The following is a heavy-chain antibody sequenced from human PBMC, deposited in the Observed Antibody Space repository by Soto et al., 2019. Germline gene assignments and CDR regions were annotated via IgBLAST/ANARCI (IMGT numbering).Heavy chain of an antibody. J-gene: IGHJ4*02. V-gene: IGHV3-53*05. D-gene: IGHD3-10*01. Sequence: GGSLRLSCAASGFTVSSNYMSWVRQAPGKGLEWVSVIYSGGSTYYADSVKGRFTISRDNSKNTLYLQMNSLRAEDTAVYYCARSGYGSGSYRGAREYWGQGTLVTVSS. CDR1: GFTVSSNY. CDR2: IYSGGST. CDR3: ARSGYGSGSYRGAREY.